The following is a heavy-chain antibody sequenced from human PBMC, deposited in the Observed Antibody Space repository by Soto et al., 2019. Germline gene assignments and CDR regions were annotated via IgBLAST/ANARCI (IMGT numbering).Heavy chain of an antibody. V-gene: IGHV3-30-3*01. D-gene: IGHD3-16*01. CDR3: AREGGWDYIYAFDI. CDR2: ISYDGSNK. J-gene: IGHJ3*02. Sequence: GGSLRLSCAASGFPFSSYAMHWVRQAPGKGLEWVAVISYDGSNKYYADSVKGRFTISRDNSKNTLYLQMNSLRAEDTAVYYCAREGGWDYIYAFDIWGQGTMVTVSS. CDR1: GFPFSSYA.